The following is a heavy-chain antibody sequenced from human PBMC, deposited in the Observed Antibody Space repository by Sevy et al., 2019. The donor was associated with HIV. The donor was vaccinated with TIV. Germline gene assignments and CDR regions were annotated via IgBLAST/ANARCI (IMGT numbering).Heavy chain of an antibody. Sequence: GGSLRLSCAASGFSVSSNYMSWFRQAPGKGLEWVGFIRSKAYGGTTEYAASVKGRFTMSRDDSKSLAYLQMNSLKNEDTAVYYCTSEVVIVVVPAGMDVWGQGTTVTVSS. CDR1: GFSVSSNY. V-gene: IGHV3-49*03. D-gene: IGHD2-2*03. CDR3: TSEVVIVVVPAGMDV. J-gene: IGHJ6*02. CDR2: IRSKAYGGTT.